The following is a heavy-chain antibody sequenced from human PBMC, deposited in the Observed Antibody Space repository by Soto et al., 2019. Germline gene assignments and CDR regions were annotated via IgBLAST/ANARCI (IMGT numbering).Heavy chain of an antibody. CDR2: IWNDGNGY. V-gene: IGHV3-33*01. J-gene: IGHJ6*02. CDR3: ARRQISPPTRGAASARGGMDV. D-gene: IGHD6-13*01. CDR1: GFTFNNYG. Sequence: ESGGGVVQPGRSLRLSCAASGFTFNNYGMHWVRQAPGKGLEWVAVIWNDGNGYYYANSVKGRFTISRDNSKNTLYLQMSSLRVEATAVYYCARRQISPPTRGAASARGGMDVWGQGTTVTVSS.